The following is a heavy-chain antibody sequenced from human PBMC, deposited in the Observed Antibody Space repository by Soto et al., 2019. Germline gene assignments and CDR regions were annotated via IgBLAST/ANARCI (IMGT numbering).Heavy chain of an antibody. Sequence: IQLVQSGAEVKRPGASVKVSCKASGYTFNTFGISWVRQAPGQGLEWMGCISGYNANRDYSPKLQGRITLTTDPSTNTSYMELRSLTSDDTAVYYSARGWCNYYAVSDYWGQGTLVTVSS. D-gene: IGHD2-8*02. CDR2: ISGYNANR. CDR1: GYTFNTFG. V-gene: IGHV1-18*01. J-gene: IGHJ4*02. CDR3: ARGWCNYYAVSDY.